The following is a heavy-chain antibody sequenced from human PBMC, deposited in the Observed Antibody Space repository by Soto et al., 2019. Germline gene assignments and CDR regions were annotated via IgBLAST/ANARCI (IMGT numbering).Heavy chain of an antibody. J-gene: IGHJ4*02. CDR2: IYYSGST. Sequence: QLQLQESGPGLVNPSETLSLTCTVSGGSISSSSYYWGWIRQPPGKGLEWIGTIYYSGSTYYNPSLKSRVTISVDTSKNQFSLNLSSVTAADTAVYYCARRGGVGATTYDYWGQGTLVTVSA. CDR1: GGSISSSSYY. V-gene: IGHV4-39*01. CDR3: ARRGGVGATTYDY. D-gene: IGHD1-26*01.